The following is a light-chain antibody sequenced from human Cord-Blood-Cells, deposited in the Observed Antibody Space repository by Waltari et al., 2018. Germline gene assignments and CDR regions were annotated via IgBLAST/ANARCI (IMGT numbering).Light chain of an antibody. CDR3: QQSYSTPRGFT. V-gene: IGKV1-39*01. Sequence: DIQMTQSPSSLSASVGDRVTITCRASQSISSYLNWYQQKPGKAPKLLIYAASSLQSGVPSRFSGSGSGTDFTLTIISLQPEDFATYYCQQSYSTPRGFTFGPGTKVDIK. CDR1: QSISSY. J-gene: IGKJ3*01. CDR2: AAS.